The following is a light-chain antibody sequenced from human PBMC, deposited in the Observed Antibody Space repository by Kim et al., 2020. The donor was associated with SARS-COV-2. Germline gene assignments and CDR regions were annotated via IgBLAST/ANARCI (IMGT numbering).Light chain of an antibody. CDR1: ISDIGTYSL. V-gene: IGLV2-23*02. J-gene: IGLJ3*02. Sequence: GQSITISCSGTISDIGTYSLISWYQQHPGKAPRLIIFDISKRPPGVSGRFSGSKSGNTASLTISGLQPDDEADYFCCSFTSAVNWMFGGGTKLTVL. CDR3: CSFTSAVNWM. CDR2: DIS.